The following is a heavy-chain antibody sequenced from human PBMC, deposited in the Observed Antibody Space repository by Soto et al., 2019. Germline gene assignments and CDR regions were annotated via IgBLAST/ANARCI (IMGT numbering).Heavy chain of an antibody. J-gene: IGHJ6*03. CDR2: IVPMFGIP. D-gene: IGHD1-1*01. Sequence: QVQLVQSGAAVKKPGSSVKVSCKASGGTFSSYAINWVRQAPGQGLEWMGRIVPMFGIPNFAPKFQGRATMTADRSTTTVHKVLSGRSFEDTGVYYSASGPPTTPTGGYNECSICVLGKATTVTVSS. CDR1: GGTFSSYA. V-gene: IGHV1-69*02. CDR3: ASGPPTTPTGGYNECSICV.